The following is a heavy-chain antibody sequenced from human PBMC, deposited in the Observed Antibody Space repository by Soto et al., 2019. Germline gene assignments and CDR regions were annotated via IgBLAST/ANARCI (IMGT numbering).Heavy chain of an antibody. CDR2: IIPIFGTA. D-gene: IGHD1-26*01. CDR3: AREGGVGATTGWD. Sequence: QVQLVQSGAEVKKPGSSVKVSCKASGGTFSSYAISWVRQAPGQGLEWMGGIIPIFGTANYAQKFQGRVTITADISTRTAYREVSSLRSGDTAVYYCAREGGVGATTGWDWGQGTLVTVSS. V-gene: IGHV1-69*06. CDR1: GGTFSSYA. J-gene: IGHJ4*02.